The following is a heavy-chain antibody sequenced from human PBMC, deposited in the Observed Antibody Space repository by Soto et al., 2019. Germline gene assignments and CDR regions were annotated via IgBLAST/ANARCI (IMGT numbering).Heavy chain of an antibody. V-gene: IGHV3-15*01. CDR3: TTGLSNGYYNFDY. CDR1: GFSFSSYA. D-gene: IGHD3-22*01. Sequence: GGSLRLSCAASGFSFSSYAMIWVRQAPGKGLEWVGRIKGEADGGTTDYAAPVKGRITISRDHSKDTLYLQMNSLKTEDTAVYYCTTGLSNGYYNFDYWGQGTPVTVSS. J-gene: IGHJ4*02. CDR2: IKGEADGGTT.